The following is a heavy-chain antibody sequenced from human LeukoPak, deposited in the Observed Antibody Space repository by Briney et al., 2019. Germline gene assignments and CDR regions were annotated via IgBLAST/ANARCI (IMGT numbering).Heavy chain of an antibody. V-gene: IGHV3-13*01. J-gene: IGHJ6*03. D-gene: IGHD5-18*01. CDR3: ARGGDFGYSYGGYYYMDV. CDR1: GFTFSSYD. CDR2: IGTAGDT. Sequence: PGGSLRLSCAASGFTFSSYDIHWVRQATGKGLEWVSTIGTAGDTYYPGSVKGRFTISRENAKNSLYLQMNSLRAGDTAVYYCARGGDFGYSYGGYYYMDVWGKGTTVTVSS.